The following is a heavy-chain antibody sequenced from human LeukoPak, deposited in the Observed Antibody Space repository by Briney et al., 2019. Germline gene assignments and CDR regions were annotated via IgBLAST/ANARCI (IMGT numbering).Heavy chain of an antibody. CDR1: GGSISSGGYY. CDR3: ARDLATVTTHAFDI. CDR2: IYYSGST. J-gene: IGHJ3*02. D-gene: IGHD4-17*01. Sequence: SETLSLTCTVSGGSISSGGYYWSWLRQHPGKGLEWIGYIYYSGSTYYNPSLKSRVTISVDTSKNQFSLKLSSVTAADTAVYYCARDLATVTTHAFDIWGQGTMVTVSS. V-gene: IGHV4-31*03.